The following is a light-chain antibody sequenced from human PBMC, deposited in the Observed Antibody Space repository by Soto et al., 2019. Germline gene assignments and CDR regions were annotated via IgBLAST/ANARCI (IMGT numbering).Light chain of an antibody. Sequence: QSALTQPASVSGSPGQSITISCTGTSSDVGGYNYVSWYQQHPGKAPKLMIYDVSNRPSGVSNRFSGSKSGNMASLTISGLQAEDEADYSCSSYTSSSTLNWVFGGGTKLTVL. V-gene: IGLV2-14*01. J-gene: IGLJ3*02. CDR2: DVS. CDR3: SSYTSSSTLNWV. CDR1: SSDVGGYNY.